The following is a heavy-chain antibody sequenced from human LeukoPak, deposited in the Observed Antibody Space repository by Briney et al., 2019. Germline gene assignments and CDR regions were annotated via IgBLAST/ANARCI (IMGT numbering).Heavy chain of an antibody. CDR3: ARDAPPDDFWSGYYYYYYMDV. Sequence: ASVKVSCKASGGTFSSYAISWVRQAPGQGLEWMGGIIPIFGTANYAQKFQGRVTITTDESTSTAYMELSSLRSEDTAVYYCARDAPPDDFWSGYYYYYYMDVWGKGTTVTVSS. CDR1: GGTFSSYA. D-gene: IGHD3-3*01. J-gene: IGHJ6*03. CDR2: IIPIFGTA. V-gene: IGHV1-69*05.